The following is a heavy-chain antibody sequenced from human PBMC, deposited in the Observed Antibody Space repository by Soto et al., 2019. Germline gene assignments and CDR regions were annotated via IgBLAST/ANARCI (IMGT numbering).Heavy chain of an antibody. CDR3: ARTSYDFWSGYGGYYYYGMDV. CDR1: GGTFSSYA. Sequence: QVQLVQSGAEVKKPGSSVKVSCKASGGTFSSYAISWVRQAPGQGLEWMGGIIPIFGTANYAQKFQGRVTITADKSTSTAYMELSSLRSEDTAVYYCARTSYDFWSGYGGYYYYGMDVWGQGTTVTVSS. J-gene: IGHJ6*02. D-gene: IGHD3-3*01. V-gene: IGHV1-69*14. CDR2: IIPIFGTA.